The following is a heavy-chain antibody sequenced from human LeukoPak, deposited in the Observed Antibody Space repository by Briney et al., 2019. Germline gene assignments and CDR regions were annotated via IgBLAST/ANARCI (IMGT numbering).Heavy chain of an antibody. Sequence: GGSLRLSCVASGFSFRTHAMHWVRQAPGKGLEWVAVISFDESKKEYTDSVKGRFTISRDNSKNTLYLEMSSLRAEDTALYSCARDPRPGYDGVYSYFDFWGQGTLVAVSS. D-gene: IGHD2-8*01. CDR1: GFSFRTHA. CDR3: ARDPRPGYDGVYSYFDF. CDR2: ISFDESKK. J-gene: IGHJ4*02. V-gene: IGHV3-30-3*01.